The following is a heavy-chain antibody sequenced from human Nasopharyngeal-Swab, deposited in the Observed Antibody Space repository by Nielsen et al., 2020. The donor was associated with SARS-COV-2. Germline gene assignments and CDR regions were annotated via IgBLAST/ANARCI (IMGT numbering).Heavy chain of an antibody. V-gene: IGHV4-34*01. Sequence: SETLSLTCAGYGGSFSGYYWSWIRQPPGKGLEWIGEINHSGSTNYNPSLKSRVTISVDRSKNQFSLKLSFVTAADTAVYYCARGPRTIFGVVIIGFDPWGQGTLVTVSS. D-gene: IGHD3-3*01. J-gene: IGHJ5*02. CDR1: GGSFSGYY. CDR2: INHSGST. CDR3: ARGPRTIFGVVIIGFDP.